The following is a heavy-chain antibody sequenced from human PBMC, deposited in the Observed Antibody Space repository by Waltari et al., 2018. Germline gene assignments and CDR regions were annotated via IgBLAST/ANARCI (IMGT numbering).Heavy chain of an antibody. CDR3: AKGPYCSGGNCYQPYFDY. Sequence: EVQLLESGGGLVQPGGSLRLSCVASGLTFSNYVMNWVRQAPGKGRGWGSAIRAGGDVTYYADSVKGRFTISTDNSKNTLYLQMNSLRAEDTAVYYCAKGPYCSGGNCYQPYFDYWGQGTLVTVSS. CDR1: GLTFSNYV. D-gene: IGHD2-15*01. CDR2: IRAGGDVT. V-gene: IGHV3-23*01. J-gene: IGHJ4*02.